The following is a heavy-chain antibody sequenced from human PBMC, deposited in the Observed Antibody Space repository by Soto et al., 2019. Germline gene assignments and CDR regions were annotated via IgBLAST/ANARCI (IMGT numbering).Heavy chain of an antibody. CDR3: ARGPVGSSSWFSGMDV. D-gene: IGHD6-13*01. J-gene: IGHJ6*02. CDR1: GYAFTSYD. V-gene: IGHV1-8*01. Sequence: GASVKVSCKASGYAFTSYDINWVRQATGQGLEWTGWMNPNSGNTGYAQKFQGRVTMTRNTSISTAYMELSSLRSEDTAVYYCARGPVGSSSWFSGMDVWGQGTTVTVSS. CDR2: MNPNSGNT.